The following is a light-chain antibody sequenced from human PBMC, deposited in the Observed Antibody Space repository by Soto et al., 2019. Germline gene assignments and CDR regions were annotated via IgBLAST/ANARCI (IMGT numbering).Light chain of an antibody. CDR1: QSVSRN. CDR3: QQNNNWPWT. Sequence: ELVMTQSPVTLSVSPGERATLSCRASQSVSRNLGWYQQKPGQAPRLLIYGASTRATGTPARFSGSGSGTEFTLTISSLQSEDFAVYYCQQNNNWPWTFGQGTKVEI. J-gene: IGKJ1*01. CDR2: GAS. V-gene: IGKV3-15*01.